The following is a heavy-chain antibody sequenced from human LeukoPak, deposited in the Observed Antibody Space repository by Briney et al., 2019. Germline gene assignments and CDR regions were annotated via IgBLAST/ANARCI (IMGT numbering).Heavy chain of an antibody. J-gene: IGHJ6*04. V-gene: IGHV3-7*01. CDR2: IKQDGSEK. CDR1: GFTFSSYW. Sequence: GGSLRLSCAASGFTFSSYWMSWVRQAPGKGLEWVANIKQDGSEKYYVDSVTGRFTISRDNGENTMFLEMNNLRAEDSGVYYCARDLAAWDVWGKGTTVTVSS. CDR3: ARDLAAWDV.